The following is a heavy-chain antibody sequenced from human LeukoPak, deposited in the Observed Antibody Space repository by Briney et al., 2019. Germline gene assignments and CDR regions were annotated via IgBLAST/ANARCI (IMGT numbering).Heavy chain of an antibody. D-gene: IGHD6-19*01. Sequence: SETLSLTCAVYGGSFSAYYWSWIRQPPGKGLEWIGEINHSGSTNYNPSLKSRDTISVDTSKNQFSLKLSSVTAADTAVYYCARENSSRNFQHWGQGTLVTVSS. CDR3: ARENSSRNFQH. CDR2: INHSGST. CDR1: GGSFSAYY. V-gene: IGHV4-34*01. J-gene: IGHJ1*01.